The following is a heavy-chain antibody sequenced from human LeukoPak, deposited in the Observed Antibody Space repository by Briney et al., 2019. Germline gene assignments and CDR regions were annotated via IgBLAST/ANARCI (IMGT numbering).Heavy chain of an antibody. CDR2: INPNSGGT. J-gene: IGHJ4*02. Sequence: ASVTVSFKASGYTFTGYYMDWVRQAPGQGLEWMGWINPNSGGTNYAQKFQGRVTMTRDTSISTAYMELSRLRSDDTAVYYCARDEAGTTYDYWGQGTLVTVSS. V-gene: IGHV1-2*02. CDR3: ARDEAGTTYDY. CDR1: GYTFTGYY. D-gene: IGHD1-7*01.